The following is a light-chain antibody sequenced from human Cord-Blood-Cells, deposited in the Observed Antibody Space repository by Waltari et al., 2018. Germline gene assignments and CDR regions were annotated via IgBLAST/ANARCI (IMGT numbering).Light chain of an antibody. CDR1: QSVSSY. Sequence: EIVLTQSPATLSLSPGERATLSCRASQSVSSYLAWYQQKPGQAPRLLIYDASNRATGIPARFIGSGSVTDFTLTISSLEPEDFAVYYCQQRSNWPPTVGGGTQVEIK. V-gene: IGKV3-11*01. CDR3: QQRSNWPPT. CDR2: DAS. J-gene: IGKJ4*01.